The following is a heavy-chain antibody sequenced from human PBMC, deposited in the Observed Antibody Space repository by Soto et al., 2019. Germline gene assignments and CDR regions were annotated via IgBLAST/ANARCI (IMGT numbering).Heavy chain of an antibody. CDR1: GGTFSSYA. CDR3: ARDGPSSNWFDP. V-gene: IGHV1-69*06. CDR2: IIPIFGTA. J-gene: IGHJ5*02. Sequence: GASVKVSCKASGGTFSSYAISWVRQAPGQGLEWMGGIIPIFGTANYAQKFQGRVTITADKSTSTAYMELSSLRSEDTAVYYCARDGPSSNWFDPWGQGTLVTVSS.